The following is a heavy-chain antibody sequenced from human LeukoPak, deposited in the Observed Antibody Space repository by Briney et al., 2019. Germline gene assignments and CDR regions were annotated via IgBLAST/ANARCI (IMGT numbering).Heavy chain of an antibody. D-gene: IGHD6-19*01. CDR3: AKGYSSGWKYYFDY. J-gene: IGHJ4*02. CDR1: GFTLDDYA. CDR2: ISWNSGSI. V-gene: IGHV3-9*01. Sequence: PGRSLRLSCAASGFTLDDYAMHWVRQAPGKGLEWVSGISWNSGSIGYADSVKGRLTISRDNAKNSLYLQMSSLRAEDTALYYCAKGYSSGWKYYFDYWGQGTLVTVSS.